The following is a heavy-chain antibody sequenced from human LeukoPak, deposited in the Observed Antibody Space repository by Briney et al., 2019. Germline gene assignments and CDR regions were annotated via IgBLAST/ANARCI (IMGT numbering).Heavy chain of an antibody. D-gene: IGHD2-2*01. Sequence: SETLSLTCVVSGYSFSSDYFWGWIRPPPGKGLEWIGTISHSGSTFYRPSLKSRLTISLDTSKNQFSLKLSSVTAADTAVYYCVRDVGQLRSDYWGQGTLVTVSS. CDR3: VRDVGQLRSDY. J-gene: IGHJ4*02. V-gene: IGHV4-38-2*02. CDR2: ISHSGST. CDR1: GYSFSSDYF.